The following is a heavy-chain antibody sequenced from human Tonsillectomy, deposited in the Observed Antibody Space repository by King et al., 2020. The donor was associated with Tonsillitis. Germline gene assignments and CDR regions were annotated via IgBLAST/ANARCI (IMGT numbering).Heavy chain of an antibody. J-gene: IGHJ6*02. D-gene: IGHD4-17*01. Sequence: QLVQSGGGVVQPRRSLRLSCAASGFTFSSYAMHWVRQAPGKGLEWVADISYDGSNKYYADSVKGRFTISRDNSKNTLDLQMNTLRAEDTAVYYCARRDGALDYYYYGLDVWGQGTTVTVSS. CDR2: ISYDGSNK. CDR1: GFTFSSYA. CDR3: ARRDGALDYYYYGLDV. V-gene: IGHV3-30-3*01.